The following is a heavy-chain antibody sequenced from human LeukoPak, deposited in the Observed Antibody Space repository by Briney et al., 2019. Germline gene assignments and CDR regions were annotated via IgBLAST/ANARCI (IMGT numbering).Heavy chain of an antibody. CDR1: GGSISSSSYY. D-gene: IGHD3-3*01. CDR3: AIRYYDFRSGLAPPFDY. J-gene: IGHJ4*02. CDR2: IYYSGST. Sequence: PSETLSLTCTVSGGSISSSSYYWGWIRQPPGKGLEWIGSIYYSGSTYYNPSLKSRVTISVDTSKNQFSLKLSSVTAADTAVYYCAIRYYDFRSGLAPPFDYWGQGTLVTVSS. V-gene: IGHV4-39*07.